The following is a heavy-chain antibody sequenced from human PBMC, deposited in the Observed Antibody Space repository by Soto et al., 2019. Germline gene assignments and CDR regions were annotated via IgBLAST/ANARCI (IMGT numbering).Heavy chain of an antibody. D-gene: IGHD3-10*01. CDR3: VRDRGYPDSFDI. J-gene: IGHJ3*02. Sequence: GGSLRLSCAASGFNFGPFWMHWVRKAPGKGLVWVSHINSDGTTIVYADSVKGRFTISRDNAQSTLFLQMNSLRVEDTAVYYCVRDRGYPDSFDIWGQGTMVTVSS. CDR1: GFNFGPFW. V-gene: IGHV3-74*01. CDR2: INSDGTTI.